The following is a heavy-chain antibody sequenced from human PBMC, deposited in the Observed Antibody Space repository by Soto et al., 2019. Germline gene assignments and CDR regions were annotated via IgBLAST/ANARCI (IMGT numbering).Heavy chain of an antibody. CDR1: GFTVSNNY. J-gene: IGHJ4*02. CDR3: AGRPGGGGY. D-gene: IGHD3-10*01. CDR2: IYSGGYT. V-gene: IGHV3-53*01. Sequence: EVQLVESGGGLIQPGGSLRLSCAVSGFTVSNNYMSWVRQAPGKGLEGVSVIYSGGYTAYGDSVKGRFTISRDNSKNTLYLKRKSLRPDATAVVFGAGRPGGGGYWGQGTLVTVSS.